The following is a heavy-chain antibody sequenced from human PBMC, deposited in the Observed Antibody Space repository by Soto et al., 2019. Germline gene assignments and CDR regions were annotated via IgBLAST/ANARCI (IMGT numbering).Heavy chain of an antibody. D-gene: IGHD3-10*01. CDR1: GGSFSDYY. J-gene: IGHJ4*02. V-gene: IGHV4-34*01. CDR2: INHSGST. Sequence: PSETLSLTCAVYGGSFSDYYWGWIRQAPGRGLEWIGEINHSGSTYYNTSLKSRVTISVDTSKNQFSLKLASVTAADTAVYYCARGVVRRVIIQYTSFFDYWGQGTPVTVSS. CDR3: ARGVVRRVIIQYTSFFDY.